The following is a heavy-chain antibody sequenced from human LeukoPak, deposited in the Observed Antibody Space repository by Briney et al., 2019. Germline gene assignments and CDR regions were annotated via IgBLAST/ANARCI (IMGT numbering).Heavy chain of an antibody. V-gene: IGHV1-2*02. Sequence: ASVKVSCKASGYTFTGYYMHWVRQAPGQGLEWMGWINPNSGGTNYAQKFQGRVTMTRDTSISTAYMELSRLRSDDTAVYYCARGLYYYDSSGYYYSYFDYWGQGALVTVSS. CDR3: ARGLYYYDSSGYYYSYFDY. CDR1: GYTFTGYY. CDR2: INPNSGGT. D-gene: IGHD3-22*01. J-gene: IGHJ4*02.